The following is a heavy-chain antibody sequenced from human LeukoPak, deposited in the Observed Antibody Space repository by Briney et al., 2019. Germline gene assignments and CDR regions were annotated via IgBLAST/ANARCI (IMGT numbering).Heavy chain of an antibody. CDR3: AKSVFYYAGSGYYQGYFDY. CDR1: AFTFTTYG. D-gene: IGHD3-22*01. V-gene: IGHV3-23*01. CDR2: VISGGTT. J-gene: IGHJ4*02. Sequence: RTGGSLRLSCAASAFTFTTYGLRWVRQAPGKGLEWVASVISGGTTYYADSVKGRFTISRDNSKSTLYLEMSSLRAEDTAVYYCAKSVFYYAGSGYYQGYFDYWGQGTLVTVSS.